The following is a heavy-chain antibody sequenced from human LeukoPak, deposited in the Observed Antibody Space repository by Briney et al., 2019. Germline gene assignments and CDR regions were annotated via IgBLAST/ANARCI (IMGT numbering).Heavy chain of an antibody. CDR1: GFTFDNYE. CDR3: ARDTEYGDYFDY. J-gene: IGHJ4*02. Sequence: GGSLRLSCAASGFTFDNYEMNWVRQAPGKGLEWVSYISGRGSRIYYADSVKGRFTISRDNAENSLYLQMNSLRAEDTAVYYCARDTEYGDYFDYWGQGTLVTVSS. V-gene: IGHV3-48*03. CDR2: ISGRGSRI. D-gene: IGHD4-17*01.